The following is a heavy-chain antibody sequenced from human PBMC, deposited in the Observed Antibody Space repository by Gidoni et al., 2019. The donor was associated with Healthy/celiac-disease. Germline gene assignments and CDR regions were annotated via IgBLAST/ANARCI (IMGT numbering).Heavy chain of an antibody. CDR3: ARDGGVAAAGPYYYGMDV. V-gene: IGHV4-61*02. CDR1: GGSISSGSYY. J-gene: IGHJ6*02. CDR2: IYTSGST. D-gene: IGHD6-13*01. Sequence: QVQLQESGPGLVKPSQTLSLTCTVSGGSISSGSYYWSWIRQPAGKGLEWIGRIYTSGSTNYNPSLKSRVTISVDTSKNQFSLKLSSVTAADTAVYYCARDGGVAAAGPYYYGMDVWGQGTTVTVSS.